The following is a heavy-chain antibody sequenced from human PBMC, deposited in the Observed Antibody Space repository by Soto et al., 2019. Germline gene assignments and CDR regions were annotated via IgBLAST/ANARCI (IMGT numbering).Heavy chain of an antibody. CDR2: IYYSGST. CDR1: GGSISSSSYY. D-gene: IGHD2-15*01. V-gene: IGHV4-39*01. CDR3: ASPPSDTVDPYYYMDV. J-gene: IGHJ6*03. Sequence: SETLSLTCTVSGGSISSSSYYWGWIRQPPGKGLEWIGSIYYSGSTYYNPSLKSRVTISVDTSKNQFSLKLSSVTAADTAVYYCASPPSDTVDPYYYMDVWGKGTTVTVSS.